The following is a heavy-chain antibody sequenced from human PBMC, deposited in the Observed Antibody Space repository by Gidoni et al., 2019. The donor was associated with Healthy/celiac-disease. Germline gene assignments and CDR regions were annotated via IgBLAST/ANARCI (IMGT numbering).Heavy chain of an antibody. D-gene: IGHD2-21*02. CDR2: ISSSSSYT. CDR1: GFTSSDYY. Sequence: QVQLVESGGGLVKPGGSLRLSCAASGFTSSDYYMSWIRQAPGKGLEWVSYISSSSSYTNYADSVKGRFTISRDNAKNSLYLQMNSLRAEDTAVYYCARGGVVTAIYRGVDYWGQGTLVTVSS. J-gene: IGHJ4*02. V-gene: IGHV3-11*06. CDR3: ARGGVVTAIYRGVDY.